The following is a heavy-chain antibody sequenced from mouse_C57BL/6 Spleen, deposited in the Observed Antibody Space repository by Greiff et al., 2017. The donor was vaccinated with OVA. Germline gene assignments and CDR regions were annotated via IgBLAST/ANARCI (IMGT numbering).Heavy chain of an antibody. CDR2: INPNNGGT. CDR1: GYTFTDYY. Sequence: EVQLQQSGPELVKPGASVKISCKASGYTFTDYYMNWVKQSHGKSLEWIGDINPNNGGTSYNQKFKGKATLTVDKSSSTAYMELRSLTSEDSAVYYCARTIYDGYYLFDYWGQGTTLTVSS. D-gene: IGHD2-3*01. V-gene: IGHV1-26*01. CDR3: ARTIYDGYYLFDY. J-gene: IGHJ2*01.